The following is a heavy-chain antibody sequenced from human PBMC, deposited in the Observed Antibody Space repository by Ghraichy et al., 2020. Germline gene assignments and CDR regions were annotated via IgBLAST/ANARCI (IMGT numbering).Heavy chain of an antibody. D-gene: IGHD5-24*01. J-gene: IGHJ6*02. Sequence: GESLNISCAASGFTFVNYAMIWVRQAPGRGLEYVSVITGSGGSTYYADSVKGRVTISRDNSKNTLFLQMNSLRVEDTAVYYCAKDKGVGRGFDVWGQGTTVTVSS. V-gene: IGHV3-23*01. CDR3: AKDKGVGRGFDV. CDR1: GFTFVNYA. CDR2: ITGSGGST.